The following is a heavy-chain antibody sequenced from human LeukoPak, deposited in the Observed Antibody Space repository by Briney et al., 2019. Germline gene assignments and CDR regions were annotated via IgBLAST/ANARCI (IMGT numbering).Heavy chain of an antibody. CDR3: ARDIAGRSGWDYWYFDL. D-gene: IGHD6-19*01. CDR2: KYYSGRP. CDR1: GGSISSYY. V-gene: IGHV4-59*01. Sequence: SETLSLTCTVSGGSISSYYGSWLRQPPGKGGEGIGYKYYSGRPKYSPSLKRRVTISQDKRKSQFSLKLSSVPAADTAVYYCARDIAGRSGWDYWYFDLWGRGTLVTVSS. J-gene: IGHJ2*01.